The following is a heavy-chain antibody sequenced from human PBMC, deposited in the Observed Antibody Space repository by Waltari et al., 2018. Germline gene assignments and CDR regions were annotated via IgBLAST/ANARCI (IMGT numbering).Heavy chain of an antibody. Sequence: QVQLQQWGAGLLKPSETLSLTCAVSGGSFSGYYWSWIRQPPGKGLEWIGEINHSGSTNYNPSLKSRVTISVDTSKNQFSLKLSSVTAADTAVYYCARGLGLYYYYYYGMDVWGQGTTVTVSS. CDR1: GGSFSGYY. D-gene: IGHD1-26*01. V-gene: IGHV4-34*01. J-gene: IGHJ6*02. CDR3: ARGLGLYYYYYYGMDV. CDR2: INHSGST.